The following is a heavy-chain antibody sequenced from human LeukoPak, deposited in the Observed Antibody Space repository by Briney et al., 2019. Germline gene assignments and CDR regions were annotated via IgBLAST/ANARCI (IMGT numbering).Heavy chain of an antibody. V-gene: IGHV4-59*11. CDR3: ARAPYGSATNNYYMDV. CDR2: INYSGST. CDR1: GGSISSHY. J-gene: IGHJ6*03. Sequence: PSETLSLTCTVSGGSISSHYWSWIRQSPGKGLEWIGYINYSGSTNYNPSLKSRVTISIDTPKMQFSLKLSSVTAADTAVYYCARAPYGSATNNYYMDVWGKGTTVTVSS. D-gene: IGHD3-10*01.